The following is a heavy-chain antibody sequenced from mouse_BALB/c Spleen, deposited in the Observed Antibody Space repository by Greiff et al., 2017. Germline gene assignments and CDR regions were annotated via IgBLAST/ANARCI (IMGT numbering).Heavy chain of an antibody. D-gene: IGHD2-4*01. CDR2: INPSTGYT. Sequence: VQLQQSGAELAKPGASVKMSCKASGYTFTSYWMHWVKQRPGQGLEWIGYINPSTGYTEYNQKFKDKATLTADKSSSTAYMQLSSLTSEDSAVYYCAREATMIRGYYFDFWGEGTTLTVSS. J-gene: IGHJ2*01. CDR3: AREATMIRGYYFDF. CDR1: GYTFTSYW. V-gene: IGHV1-7*01.